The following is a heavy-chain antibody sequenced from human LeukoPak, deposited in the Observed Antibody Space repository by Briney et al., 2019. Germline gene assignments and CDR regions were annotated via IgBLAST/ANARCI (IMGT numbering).Heavy chain of an antibody. J-gene: IGHJ3*02. CDR2: NYTSGIP. Sequence: SETLSLTCTVSGGSVSSYNWTWIRQPAGMGLELIGRNYTSGIPNYSPSLRSRVTMSLDTSQNQLSLKMSSVTAADTVVYYCAREGVTMVRGVPHDACDIWGQGTMVTVSS. CDR3: AREGVTMVRGVPHDACDI. CDR1: GGSVSSYN. D-gene: IGHD3-10*01. V-gene: IGHV4-4*07.